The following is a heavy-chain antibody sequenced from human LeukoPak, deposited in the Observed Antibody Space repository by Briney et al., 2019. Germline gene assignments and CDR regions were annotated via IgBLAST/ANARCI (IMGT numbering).Heavy chain of an antibody. J-gene: IGHJ2*01. Sequence: GGSLRLSCAASGFTFSRYWMHWVHQAPGKGLVWVSRINTDGSTTSYADSVRGRFTISRDNAENTVYLQMNSLGAEDTALYFCARDNTGNWYFDLWGRGTLVTVSS. CDR1: GFTFSRYW. D-gene: IGHD3-10*01. CDR3: ARDNTGNWYFDL. CDR2: INTDGSTT. V-gene: IGHV3-74*01.